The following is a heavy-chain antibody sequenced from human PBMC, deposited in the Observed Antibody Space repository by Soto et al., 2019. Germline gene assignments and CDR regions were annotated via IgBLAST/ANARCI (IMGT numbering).Heavy chain of an antibody. Sequence: GGSLRLSCAASGFTVSSNYMSWVRQAPGKGLEWVSVIYSGGSTYYADSVKGRFTISRDNSKNTLYLQMNSLRAEDTVVYYCARVAAAGQSDAFDIWGQGTMVTVSS. D-gene: IGHD6-13*01. CDR1: GFTVSSNY. V-gene: IGHV3-66*01. J-gene: IGHJ3*02. CDR3: ARVAAAGQSDAFDI. CDR2: IYSGGST.